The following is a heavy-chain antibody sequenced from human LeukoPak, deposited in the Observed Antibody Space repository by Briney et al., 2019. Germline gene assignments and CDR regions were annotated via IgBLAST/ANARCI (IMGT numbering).Heavy chain of an antibody. V-gene: IGHV4-4*02. Sequence: SETLSLTCAVSGGSISSSNWWSWVRQPPGKGLEWIGAIYHSGSTNYNPSLKSQVTISVDKSKNQSSLKLSSVTAADTAVYYCARDVGDSGYDLWGQGTLVTVSS. J-gene: IGHJ4*02. CDR3: ARDVGDSGYDL. D-gene: IGHD5-12*01. CDR1: GGSISSSNW. CDR2: IYHSGST.